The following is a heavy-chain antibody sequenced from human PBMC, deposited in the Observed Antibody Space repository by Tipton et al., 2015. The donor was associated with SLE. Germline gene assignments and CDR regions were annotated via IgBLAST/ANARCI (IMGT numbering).Heavy chain of an antibody. CDR1: GGSISPHY. D-gene: IGHD6-19*01. CDR2: IYFGGST. J-gene: IGHJ4*02. Sequence: TLSLTCTVSGGSISPHYWSWIRQPPGKGLEWIGYIYFGGSTTYNPSLKSRVTISVDTSKNQFSLKLSSVTAADTAVYYCARALSSGWYYYWGQGTLVTVSS. CDR3: ARALSSGWYYY. V-gene: IGHV4-59*11.